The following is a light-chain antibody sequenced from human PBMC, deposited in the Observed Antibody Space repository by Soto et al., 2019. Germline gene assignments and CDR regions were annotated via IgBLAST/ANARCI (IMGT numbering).Light chain of an antibody. CDR1: QDISNY. V-gene: IGKV1-33*01. J-gene: IGKJ3*01. CDR2: DAS. CDR3: QQYDK. Sequence: DIQMTQSPSSLSASVGDRVTITCQASQDISNYLNWYQQKPGKAPKLLIYDASNLETGVPSRFSGSGSGTDFTFTIRSLQPEDIATCHGQQYDKFGPGTKVYIK.